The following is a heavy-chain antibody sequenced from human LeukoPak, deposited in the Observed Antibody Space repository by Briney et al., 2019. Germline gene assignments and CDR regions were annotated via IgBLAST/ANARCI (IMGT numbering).Heavy chain of an antibody. CDR3: AKEGRSLQTY. V-gene: IGHV3-7*03. J-gene: IGHJ4*02. CDR1: GFIFSSNW. Sequence: GGSLRLSCAASGFIFSSNWMSWVRLAPGKGLEWVANIKEDGTETYYVDSVKGRFTISRDNAKNSLYLQMDSLRVEDTAVYYCAKEGRSLQTYWGQGTLVTVSS. CDR2: IKEDGTET. D-gene: IGHD5-24*01.